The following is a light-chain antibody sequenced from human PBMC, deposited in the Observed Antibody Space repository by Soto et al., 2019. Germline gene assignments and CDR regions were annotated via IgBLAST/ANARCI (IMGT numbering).Light chain of an antibody. CDR1: QSISSN. CDR2: GAS. CDR3: QQYNNWPEWT. V-gene: IGKV3-15*01. Sequence: EIVMTQSPATLSVSPGERATLSCRASQSISSNLAWYQQKPGQAPRLLISGASTRATGIPARFSGSGSETEFTLTISSLQSEDFAVYYCQQYNNWPEWTFGQGTKVEIK. J-gene: IGKJ1*01.